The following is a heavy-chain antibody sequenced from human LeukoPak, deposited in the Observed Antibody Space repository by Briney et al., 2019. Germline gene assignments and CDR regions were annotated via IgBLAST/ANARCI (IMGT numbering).Heavy chain of an antibody. V-gene: IGHV3-7*03. D-gene: IGHD3-3*01. CDR2: IKEDGTEK. Sequence: QPGGSLRLSCAASGFTFSSSWMNWVRQSPGKGPEWVANIKEDGTEKYYVDSVKGRFTIFRDNAKNSLYLQMNSLRAEDTAVYYCARPHNNWRWYFDLWARGTLVTVSS. CDR1: GFTFSSSW. J-gene: IGHJ2*01. CDR3: ARPHNNWRWYFDL.